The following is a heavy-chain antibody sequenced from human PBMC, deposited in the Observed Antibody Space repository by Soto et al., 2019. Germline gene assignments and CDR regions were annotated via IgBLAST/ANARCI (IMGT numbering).Heavy chain of an antibody. D-gene: IGHD6-13*01. Sequence: GASVKVSCKASGYTFTGYYMHWVRQAPGQGLEWMGWINPNSGGTNYAQKFQGWVTMTRDTSISTAYMELSRLRSDDTAVYYCARGATYSSYYYYYGMDVWGQGTTVTVSS. V-gene: IGHV1-2*04. J-gene: IGHJ6*02. CDR1: GYTFTGYY. CDR3: ARGATYSSYYYYYGMDV. CDR2: INPNSGGT.